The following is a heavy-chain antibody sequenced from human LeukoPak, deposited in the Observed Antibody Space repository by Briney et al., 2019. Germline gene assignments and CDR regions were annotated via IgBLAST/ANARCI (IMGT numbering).Heavy chain of an antibody. CDR1: GFTFSSYW. Sequence: GRSLRLSCAASGFTFSSYWMHWVRQVPGKGLAWVSRINSDGSSTSYADSVKGRFTISRDNAKNTLYVQMNSLRAEDTAVYYCSTGSGHAFDIWGRGTMVTVS. CDR2: INSDGSST. CDR3: STGSGHAFDI. J-gene: IGHJ3*02. V-gene: IGHV3-74*01. D-gene: IGHD3-10*01.